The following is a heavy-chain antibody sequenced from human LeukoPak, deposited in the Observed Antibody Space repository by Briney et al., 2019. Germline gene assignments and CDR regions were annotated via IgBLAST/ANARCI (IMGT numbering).Heavy chain of an antibody. J-gene: IGHJ4*02. CDR2: ISSSSSYI. Sequence: PGGSLRLSCAASGFTFSSYSMNWVRQAPGKGLEWVSSISSSSSYIYYADSVKGRFTTSRDNAKNSLYLQMNSLRAEDTAVYYCAREASSSWNARIDYWGQGTLVTVSS. CDR3: AREASSSWNARIDY. V-gene: IGHV3-21*01. CDR1: GFTFSSYS. D-gene: IGHD6-13*01.